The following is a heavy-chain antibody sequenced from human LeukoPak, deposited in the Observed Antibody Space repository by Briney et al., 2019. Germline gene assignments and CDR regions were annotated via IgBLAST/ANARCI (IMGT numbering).Heavy chain of an antibody. V-gene: IGHV1-8*01. Sequence: PGASVKVSCKASGYTFTSYDINCVRQATGQGLEWMGWMNPNSGNTGYAQKFQGRVTMTRNTSISTAYMELSSLRSEDTAVYYCARAGYCSGGSCYRVYYFDYWGQGTPVTVSS. CDR3: ARAGYCSGGSCYRVYYFDY. J-gene: IGHJ4*02. D-gene: IGHD2-15*01. CDR1: GYTFTSYD. CDR2: MNPNSGNT.